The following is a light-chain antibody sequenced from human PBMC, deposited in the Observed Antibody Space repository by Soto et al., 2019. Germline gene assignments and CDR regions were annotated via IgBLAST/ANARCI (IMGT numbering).Light chain of an antibody. CDR2: EVS. Sequence: QSVLTQLASVSGSPGQSITISCTGTSSDVGGYNYVSWYQQHPGNAPKLMIYEVSNRPSGVSNRFSGSKSGNTASLTISGLQAEDEADYYCSSYTSSSTYVFGTGTKVTVL. CDR1: SSDVGGYNY. J-gene: IGLJ1*01. CDR3: SSYTSSSTYV. V-gene: IGLV2-14*01.